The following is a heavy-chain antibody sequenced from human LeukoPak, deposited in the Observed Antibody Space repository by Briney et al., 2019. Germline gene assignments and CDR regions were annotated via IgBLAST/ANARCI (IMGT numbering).Heavy chain of an antibody. CDR3: ARGNLWDYRRYYYYMDV. CDR2: INHRGST. D-gene: IGHD4-11*01. V-gene: IGHV4-34*01. Sequence: SETLSLTCDVYGGSFSGYYWSWIRQPPGKGLEWIGEINHRGSTNYNPSLKSRVTISVDTSKNQFSLRLYSVTAADTAVYYCARGNLWDYRRYYYYMDVWGKGTTVTVSS. J-gene: IGHJ6*03. CDR1: GGSFSGYY.